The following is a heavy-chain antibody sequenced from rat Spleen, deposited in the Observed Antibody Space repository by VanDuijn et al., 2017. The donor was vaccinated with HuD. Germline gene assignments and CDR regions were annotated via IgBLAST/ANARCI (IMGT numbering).Heavy chain of an antibody. Sequence: EVQLVESGGGLVQPGRSLKLSCAASGFTFSNYDMAWVRQAPTWGLEWIASIITGGVNTAYRDSVKGRFTVSRDNARSTLYLQMDSLRSEDTATYYCAREGSYYPFAYWGQGTLVTVSS. D-gene: IGHD1-12*02. CDR1: GFTFSNYD. CDR2: IITGGVNT. V-gene: IGHV5-25*01. CDR3: AREGSYYPFAY. J-gene: IGHJ3*01.